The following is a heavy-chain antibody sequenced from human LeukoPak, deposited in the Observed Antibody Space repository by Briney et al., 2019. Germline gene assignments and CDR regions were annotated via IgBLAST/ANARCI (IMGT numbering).Heavy chain of an antibody. D-gene: IGHD3-10*01. CDR2: ISSSSSYI. V-gene: IGHV3-21*01. J-gene: IGHJ4*02. CDR3: ARAVNYYGSGSCDY. Sequence: PGGSLRLSCAASGFTFSSYSMNWVRQAPGKGLEWVSSISSSSSYIYYADSVKGRFTISGDNAKNSLYLQMNSLRAEDTAVYYCARAVNYYGSGSCDYWGQGTLVTVSS. CDR1: GFTFSSYS.